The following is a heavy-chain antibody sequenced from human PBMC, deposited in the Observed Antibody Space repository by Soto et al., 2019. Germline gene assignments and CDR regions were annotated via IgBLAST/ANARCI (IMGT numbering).Heavy chain of an antibody. Sequence: SETLSLTCAVYGGSFSGYYWSWIRQPPGKGLEWIGEINHSGSTNYNPSLKSRVTISVDTSKNQFSLKLSSVTAADTAVYYCARALPPYYDFWSGSQPFDYWGQGTLVTVSS. CDR1: GGSFSGYY. D-gene: IGHD3-3*01. CDR3: ARALPPYYDFWSGSQPFDY. J-gene: IGHJ4*02. V-gene: IGHV4-34*01. CDR2: INHSGST.